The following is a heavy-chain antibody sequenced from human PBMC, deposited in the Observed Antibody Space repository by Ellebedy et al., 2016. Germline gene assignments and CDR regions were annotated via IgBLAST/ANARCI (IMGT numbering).Heavy chain of an antibody. CDR1: GGSISSYY. CDR2: IYYSGST. CDR3: AGALTGREAFDI. Sequence: GSLRLSXTVSGGSISSYYWSWIRQPPGKGLEWIGYIYYSGSTNYNPSLKSRVTISVDTSKNQFSLKLSSVTAADTAVYYCAGALTGREAFDIWGQGTMVTVSS. D-gene: IGHD1-20*01. V-gene: IGHV4-59*01. J-gene: IGHJ3*02.